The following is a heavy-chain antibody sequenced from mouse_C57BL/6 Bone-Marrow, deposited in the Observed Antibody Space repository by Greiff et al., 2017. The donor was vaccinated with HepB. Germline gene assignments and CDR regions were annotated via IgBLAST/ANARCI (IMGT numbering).Heavy chain of an antibody. CDR2: IRSKSSNYAT. J-gene: IGHJ4*01. CDR1: GFTFNTYA. V-gene: IGHV10-3*01. D-gene: IGHD1-1*01. Sequence: EVQRVESGGGLVQPKGSLKLSCAASGFTFNTYAMHWVRQAPGKGLEWVARIRSKSSNYATYYADSVKDRFTISRDDSQSMLYLQMNNLKTEDTAMYYCVSALLTTDYYAMDYWGQGTSVTVSS. CDR3: VSALLTTDYYAMDY.